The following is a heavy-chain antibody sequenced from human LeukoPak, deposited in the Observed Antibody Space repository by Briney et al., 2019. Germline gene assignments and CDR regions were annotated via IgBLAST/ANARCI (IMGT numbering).Heavy chain of an antibody. D-gene: IGHD2-2*01. J-gene: IGHJ4*02. CDR1: GGTFSSYA. Sequence: SVKVSCKASGGTFSSYAISWVRQAPGQGLEWMGGIIPIFGTANYAQKFQGRVTVTADKSTSTAYMELSSLRSEDTAVYYCFVGSTQYCSSTSCRRGSIDYWGQGTLVTVSS. CDR3: FVGSTQYCSSTSCRRGSIDY. CDR2: IIPIFGTA. V-gene: IGHV1-69*06.